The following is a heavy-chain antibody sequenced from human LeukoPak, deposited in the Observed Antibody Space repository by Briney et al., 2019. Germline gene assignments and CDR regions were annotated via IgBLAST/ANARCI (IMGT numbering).Heavy chain of an antibody. J-gene: IGHJ4*02. CDR3: ARVYGGGSYYSDY. CDR1: GFTFSSYE. CDR2: ISSSGSTI. V-gene: IGHV3-48*03. Sequence: GGSPRLSCAASGFTFSSYEMNWVRQAPGKGLEWVSYISSSGSTIYYADSVEGRFSISRDNAKNSLYLQMNSLRAEDTAVYYCARVYGGGSYYSDYWGQGTLVTVSS. D-gene: IGHD1-26*01.